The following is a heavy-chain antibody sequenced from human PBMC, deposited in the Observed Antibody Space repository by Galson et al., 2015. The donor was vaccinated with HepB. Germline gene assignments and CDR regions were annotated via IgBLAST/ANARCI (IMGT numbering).Heavy chain of an antibody. J-gene: IGHJ4*02. CDR3: VQRSSGWYLV. CDR2: INSDGVGT. Sequence: SLRLSCAASGFTFSNYAMHWVRQAPGKGLEYVSGINSDGVGTYYLDSVKGRFTVSRDNSKNALYLQMSGLRIDDTAVYYCVQRSSGWYLVWGQGTLVTVSS. V-gene: IGHV3-64D*06. D-gene: IGHD6-19*01. CDR1: GFTFSNYA.